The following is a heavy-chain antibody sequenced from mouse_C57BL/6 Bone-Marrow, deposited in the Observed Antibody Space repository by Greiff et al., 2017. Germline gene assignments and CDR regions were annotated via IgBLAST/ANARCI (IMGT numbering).Heavy chain of an antibody. Sequence: QVQLQQPGTELVKPGASVQLSCKASGYTFTSYWMHWVKQRPGQGLEWIGNINPSNGGNNYNEKFKSKATLTVYKSSRTAYMQLSSLTSEDYSVYYCSRKRELGPFDYWGKGTTLTVSS. CDR3: SRKRELGPFDY. CDR1: GYTFTSYW. CDR2: INPSNGGN. D-gene: IGHD4-1*01. J-gene: IGHJ2*01. V-gene: IGHV1-53*01.